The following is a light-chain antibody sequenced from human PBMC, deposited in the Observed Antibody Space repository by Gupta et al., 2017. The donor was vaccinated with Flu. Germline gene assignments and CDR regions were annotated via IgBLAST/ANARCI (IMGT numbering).Light chain of an antibody. CDR2: GAS. J-gene: IGKJ1*01. CDR1: QSVSRNF. V-gene: IGKV3-20*01. Sequence: ESMLTQSPGTLSLSPGERATLSCRASQSVSRNFLAWFQQKPGQAPTLLIYGASSRATDIPDRFSGSGSGTEFTLTISRLEPEDFAVYYCQQDGSSPRTFGQGTKVEIK. CDR3: QQDGSSPRT.